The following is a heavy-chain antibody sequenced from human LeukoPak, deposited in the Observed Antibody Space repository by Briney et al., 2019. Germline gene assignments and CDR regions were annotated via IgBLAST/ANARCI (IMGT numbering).Heavy chain of an antibody. V-gene: IGHV4-34*01. CDR1: GGSFSGYY. D-gene: IGHD2-21*01. CDR3: ARVLVVARHDAFDI. CDR2: INHSGST. J-gene: IGHJ3*02. Sequence: PSETLSLTCAVYGGSFSGYYWSWLRQPPGKGLEWIGEINHSGSTNYNPPLKSRVTISVDTSKNQFSLKLSSVAAADTAVYYWARVLVVARHDAFDIWGQGTMVAVSS.